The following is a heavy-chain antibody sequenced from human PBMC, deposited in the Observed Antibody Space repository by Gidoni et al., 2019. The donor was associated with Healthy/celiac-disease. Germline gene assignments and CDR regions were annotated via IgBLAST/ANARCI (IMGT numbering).Heavy chain of an antibody. V-gene: IGHV1-8*01. Sequence: QVQLVQSGAEVKKPGASVKVSCKASGYTFTSYDINWVRQATGQGLEWMGWMNPNSGNTGYAQKFQGRVTMTRNTSISTAYMELSSLRSEDTAVYYCARGGSTRDDFWSGYPNDYWGQGTLVTVSS. CDR3: ARGGSTRDDFWSGYPNDY. CDR2: MNPNSGNT. J-gene: IGHJ4*02. CDR1: GYTFTSYD. D-gene: IGHD3-3*01.